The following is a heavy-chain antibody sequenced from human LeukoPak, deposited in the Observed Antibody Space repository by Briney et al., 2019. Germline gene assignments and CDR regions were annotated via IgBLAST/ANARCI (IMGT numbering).Heavy chain of an antibody. V-gene: IGHV4-39*07. CDR1: GGSISSSSYY. Sequence: PSETLSLTCTVSGGSISSSSYYWGWIRQPPGKGLEWIGSIYYSGSTYYNPSLKSRVTISVDTSKNQFSLKLSSVTAADTAVYYCARESYGYCSTTSCQNWFDPWGQGTLVTVSS. CDR2: IYYSGST. D-gene: IGHD2-2*01. CDR3: ARESYGYCSTTSCQNWFDP. J-gene: IGHJ5*02.